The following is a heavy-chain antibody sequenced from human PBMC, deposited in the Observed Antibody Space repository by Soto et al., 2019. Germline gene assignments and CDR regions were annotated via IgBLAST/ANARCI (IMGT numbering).Heavy chain of an antibody. D-gene: IGHD6-13*01. CDR2: FFSNDEK. Sequence: QVTVKESGPVLVKPTETLTLTCTVSGFSLSNAGLGVSWIRQPPGKALEWLAHFFSNDEKSYSTSLKSRLTNSKDTSKSQVVLTMPNMDPVDTATYYCASTYSTSWYWFDPWGQGTLVTVSS. J-gene: IGHJ5*02. CDR1: GFSLSNAGLG. V-gene: IGHV2-26*04. CDR3: ASTYSTSWYWFDP.